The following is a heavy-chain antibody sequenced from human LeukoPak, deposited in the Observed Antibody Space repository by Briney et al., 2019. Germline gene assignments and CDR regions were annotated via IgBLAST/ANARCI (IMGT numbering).Heavy chain of an antibody. CDR1: GFTFSSFA. V-gene: IGHV3-23*01. Sequence: GGSLRLSCAASGFTFSSFAMSWVRQAPGKGLEWVSAISSGGGSTYYADSVKGRFTISRDNSKNTLYLQMNSLRAEDTAVYYCASGSGSYRTPYYYMDVWGTGTTVTVSS. CDR2: ISSGGGST. J-gene: IGHJ6*03. D-gene: IGHD3-10*01. CDR3: ASGSGSYRTPYYYMDV.